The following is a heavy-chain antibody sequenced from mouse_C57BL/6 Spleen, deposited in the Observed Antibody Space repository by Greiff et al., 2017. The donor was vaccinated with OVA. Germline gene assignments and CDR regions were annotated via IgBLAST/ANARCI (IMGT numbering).Heavy chain of an antibody. CDR3: TREAYGSEEYYFDY. V-gene: IGHV1-15*01. CDR1: GYTFTDYE. CDR2: IDPETGGT. D-gene: IGHD1-1*01. J-gene: IGHJ2*01. Sequence: VQLKESGAELVRPGASVTLSCKASGYTFTDYEMHWVKQTPVHGLEWIGAIDPETGGTAYNQKFKGKAILTADKSSSTAYMELRSLTSEDSAVYYCTREAYGSEEYYFDYWGQGTTLTVSS.